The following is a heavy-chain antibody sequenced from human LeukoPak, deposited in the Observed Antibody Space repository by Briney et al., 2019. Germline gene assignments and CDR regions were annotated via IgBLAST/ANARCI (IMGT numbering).Heavy chain of an antibody. CDR1: GFTFRNYW. D-gene: IGHD4-17*01. J-gene: IGHJ3*02. V-gene: IGHV3-74*01. Sequence: GGSLRLSDAAAGFTFRNYWTHWVRQAPGKVLLWVSRVSPDGSSTSYADSVKGRFTISRDNAKNTLYLRMNSLRADDTAMYYCGSHGNYDAFDMWGLGTMVTVSS. CDR3: GSHGNYDAFDM. CDR2: VSPDGSST.